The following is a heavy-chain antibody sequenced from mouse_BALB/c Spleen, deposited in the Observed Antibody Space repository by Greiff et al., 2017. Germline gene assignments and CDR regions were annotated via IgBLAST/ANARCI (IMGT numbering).Heavy chain of an antibody. J-gene: IGHJ1*01. D-gene: IGHD2-2*01. CDR1: GDSITSGY. Sequence: EVQLKESGPSLVKPSQTLSLTCSVTGDSITSGYWNWIRKFPGNKLEYMGYISYSGSTYYNPSLKSRISITRDTSKNQYYLQLNSVTTEDTATYYCARRVTVDWYFDVWGAGTTVTVSS. V-gene: IGHV3-8*02. CDR2: ISYSGST. CDR3: ARRVTVDWYFDV.